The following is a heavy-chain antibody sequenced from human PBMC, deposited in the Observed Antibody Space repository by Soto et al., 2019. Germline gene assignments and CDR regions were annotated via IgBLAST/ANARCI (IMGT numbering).Heavy chain of an antibody. J-gene: IGHJ4*02. CDR3: ARDPPDGDSYLDY. V-gene: IGHV4-61*08. CDR1: GGSISSGGYS. CDR2: IYYSGTT. D-gene: IGHD4-17*01. Sequence: TSETLSLTCAVSGGSISSGGYSWSWIRQPPGKGLEWIGYIYYSGTTNYNPSLKSRVTMSVDTSRNQFSLKLSSVTAADTAVYYCARDPPDGDSYLDYWGQGTLVTGSS.